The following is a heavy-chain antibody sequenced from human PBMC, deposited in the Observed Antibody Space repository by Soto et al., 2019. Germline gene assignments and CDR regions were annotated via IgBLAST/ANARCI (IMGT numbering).Heavy chain of an antibody. V-gene: IGHV4-59*01. CDR3: TRANWYSEY. CDR1: GGSISSYY. Sequence: PSETLSLTCTVSGGSISSYYWSWIRQPPGKGLEWIGYIYYSGSTNYNPSLKSRVTMSADTSKNQFSLNLTSVTAADTAIYYCTRANWYSEYWGQGTLVTVSS. J-gene: IGHJ4*02. D-gene: IGHD7-27*01. CDR2: IYYSGST.